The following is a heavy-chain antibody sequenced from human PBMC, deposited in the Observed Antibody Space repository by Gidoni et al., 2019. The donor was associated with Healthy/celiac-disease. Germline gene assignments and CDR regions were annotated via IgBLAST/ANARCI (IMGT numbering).Heavy chain of an antibody. D-gene: IGHD3-9*01. Sequence: QVQLVESGGGVVQPGRSLRLSCAASGFTFRSYGMHWVRQAPGKGLDWVAVISYDGSNKYYADAVKGRFTISRDNSKNTLYLQMNSLRAEDTAVYYCASHRSYYDILTGYYSDAFDIWGQGTMVTVSS. CDR2: ISYDGSNK. CDR3: ASHRSYYDILTGYYSDAFDI. J-gene: IGHJ3*02. CDR1: GFTFRSYG. V-gene: IGHV3-30*03.